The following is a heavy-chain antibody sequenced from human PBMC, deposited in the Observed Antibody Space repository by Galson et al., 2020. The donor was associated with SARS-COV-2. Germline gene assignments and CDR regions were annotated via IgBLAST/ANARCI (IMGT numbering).Heavy chain of an antibody. CDR2: IYYSGST. V-gene: IGHV4-59*01. Sequence: SETLSLTCTVSGGSISSYYWSWIQQPPGKGLEWVGYIYYSGSTNYNPSLKSRVTISVDTSKNQFSLKLTSVTAADTAVYYCARLDSGSYYGFDYWGQGALVTVSS. D-gene: IGHD1-26*01. CDR3: ARLDSGSYYGFDY. J-gene: IGHJ4*02. CDR1: GGSISSYY.